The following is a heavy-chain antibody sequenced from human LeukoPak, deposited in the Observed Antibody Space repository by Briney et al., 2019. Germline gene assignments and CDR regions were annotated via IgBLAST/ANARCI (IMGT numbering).Heavy chain of an antibody. CDR3: AKVPAAYCCGDCYYDY. J-gene: IGHJ4*02. V-gene: IGHV3-23*01. Sequence: GGSLRLSCAASGFTFSSYAMSWVRQAPGKGLERVSAISGSGGSTYYADSVKGRFTISRDNSKNTLYLQMNSLRAEDTAVYYCAKVPAAYCCGDCYYDYWGQGTLVTVSS. CDR2: ISGSGGST. D-gene: IGHD2-21*02. CDR1: GFTFSSYA.